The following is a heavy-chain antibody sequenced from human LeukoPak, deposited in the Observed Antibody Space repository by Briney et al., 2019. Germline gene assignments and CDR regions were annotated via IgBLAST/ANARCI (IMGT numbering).Heavy chain of an antibody. V-gene: IGHV3-21*01. Sequence: PGGFLRLSCAASGFTFSSYAMSWVRQAPGKGLEWVSSISSSSSYIYYADSVKGRFTISRDNAKNSLYLQMNSLRAEDTAVYYCARGLGYCSGGSCYVERGGFDPWGQGTLVTVSS. CDR3: ARGLGYCSGGSCYVERGGFDP. D-gene: IGHD2-15*01. CDR1: GFTFSSYA. CDR2: ISSSSSYI. J-gene: IGHJ5*02.